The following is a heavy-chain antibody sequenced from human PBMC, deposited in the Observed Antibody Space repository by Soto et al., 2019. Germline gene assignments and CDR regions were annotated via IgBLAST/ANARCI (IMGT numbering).Heavy chain of an antibody. J-gene: IGHJ6*02. CDR1: GGSLSNYG. D-gene: IGHD3-9*01. Sequence: QVQLVQSGAEVKKPGSSVKVSCKASGGSLSNYGISWVRQAPGQGLEWMGGIIPVFGTANYAQKFQGRVTINADDSTSLVYMVVTSLRSEDTAVYYCARGDATKIVVTTYYAMDVWGQGTTVTVSS. CDR2: IIPVFGTA. V-gene: IGHV1-69*12. CDR3: ARGDATKIVVTTYYAMDV.